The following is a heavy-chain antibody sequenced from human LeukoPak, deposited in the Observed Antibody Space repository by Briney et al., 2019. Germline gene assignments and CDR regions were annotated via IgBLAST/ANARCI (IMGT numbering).Heavy chain of an antibody. D-gene: IGHD4-23*01. Sequence: GGSLRLSCAASGFTFSDYYMSWIRQAPGKGLEWVSYISSSGSTIYYADSVKGRFTISKDNAKNSLYLQMNSLRAEDTAVYYCAKLANDYGGNSVDYWGQGTLVTVSS. J-gene: IGHJ4*02. V-gene: IGHV3-11*01. CDR3: AKLANDYGGNSVDY. CDR2: ISSSGSTI. CDR1: GFTFSDYY.